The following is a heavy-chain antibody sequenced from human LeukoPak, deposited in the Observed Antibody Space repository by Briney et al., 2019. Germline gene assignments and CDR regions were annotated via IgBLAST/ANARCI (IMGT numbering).Heavy chain of an antibody. CDR3: AKDPDYDYIWGSYRYLRYFDY. D-gene: IGHD3-16*02. CDR2: ISDSGHRT. V-gene: IGHV3-23*01. Sequence: PGGSLRLSCAASGFTFSAYAMSWVRQAPGRGLQWVSAISDSGHRTYYADSVKGRFTISRDNSKNTLYLQMNSLRAEDTAVYYCAKDPDYDYIWGSYRYLRYFDYWGQGTLATVSS. CDR1: GFTFSAYA. J-gene: IGHJ4*02.